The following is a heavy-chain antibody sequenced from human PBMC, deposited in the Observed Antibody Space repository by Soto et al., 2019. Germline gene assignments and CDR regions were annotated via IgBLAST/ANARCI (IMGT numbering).Heavy chain of an antibody. Sequence: ASVNVSCKTSGYTYTRYYMRWVRHAQGQGLEWMGIINPSGGSTSYAQKFQGRVTMTRDTSTSTVYMELSSLRSEDTAVYYCARAPETPPIVRVVVPYFLDSWGQGTLVTVSS. V-gene: IGHV1-46*01. CDR3: ARAPETPPIVRVVVPYFLDS. CDR1: GYTYTRYY. J-gene: IGHJ4*02. D-gene: IGHD3-16*02. CDR2: INPSGGST.